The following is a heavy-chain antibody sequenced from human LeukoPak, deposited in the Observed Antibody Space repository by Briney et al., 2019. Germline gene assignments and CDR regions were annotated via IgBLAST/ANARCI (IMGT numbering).Heavy chain of an antibody. CDR1: GFTFSSYS. CDR2: ISSASESI. J-gene: IGHJ1*01. V-gene: IGHV3-48*04. D-gene: IGHD3-22*01. Sequence: GGSLRLSCAASGFTFSSYSMNWVRQAPGKGLEWVSYISSASESIYYADSVKGRFTISRDNAKNSLFLQMNSLRAEDTAVYYCATYSSLNRREFQFWGQGTLLTVSS. CDR3: ATYSSLNRREFQF.